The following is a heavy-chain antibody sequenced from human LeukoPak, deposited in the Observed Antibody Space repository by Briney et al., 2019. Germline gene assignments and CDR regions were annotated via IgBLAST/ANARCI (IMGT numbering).Heavy chain of an antibody. V-gene: IGHV3-53*05. CDR1: GFIVSSNY. J-gene: IGHJ4*02. D-gene: IGHD1-26*01. CDR2: IYSGGST. Sequence: PEGSLRLSCAASGFIVSSNYRNWVRQAPGKGLEWVSVIYSGGSTYYADSVKGRFTISRDHSKNTVDLQMNDLRAEDTAVYYCTRSWDARLNFDYWGQGTLVTVSS. CDR3: TRSWDARLNFDY.